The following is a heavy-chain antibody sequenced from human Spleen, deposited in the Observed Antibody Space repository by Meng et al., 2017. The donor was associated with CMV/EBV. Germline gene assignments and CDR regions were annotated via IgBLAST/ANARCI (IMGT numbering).Heavy chain of an antibody. J-gene: IGHJ4*02. D-gene: IGHD2-2*01. CDR2: IGSSSSYI. CDR1: FTFIAYS. Sequence: FTFIAYSMNWVRQAPGKGLEWVSAIGSSSSYISYADSLRSRFTISRDNAKNSLYLQMNSLRAEDTAVYYCARFYCSSTSCYSREFDYWGQGTLVTVSS. CDR3: ARFYCSSTSCYSREFDY. V-gene: IGHV3-21*01.